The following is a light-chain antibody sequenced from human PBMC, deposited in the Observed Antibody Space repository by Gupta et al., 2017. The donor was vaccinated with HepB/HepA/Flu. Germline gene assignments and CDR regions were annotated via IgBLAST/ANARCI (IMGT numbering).Light chain of an antibody. Sequence: QSVLTQPPSASGTPGKRVTISCSGGTSNIGRNSVSWYQQFPGSAPQLLIYRDYPRPSGVPERFSGSKSGTSASLAISGLRSGDEAHYYCVAWDDTLSGAVFGGGTKLTVL. J-gene: IGLJ2*01. V-gene: IGLV1-47*01. CDR2: RDY. CDR1: TSNIGRNS. CDR3: VAWDDTLSGAV.